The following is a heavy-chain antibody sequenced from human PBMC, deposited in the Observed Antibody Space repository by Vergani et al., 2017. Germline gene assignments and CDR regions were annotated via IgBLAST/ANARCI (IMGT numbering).Heavy chain of an antibody. Sequence: VQLVESGAEVKKPGSSVKVSCKASGGTFSSYAISWVRQAPGQGLEWMGGIIPIFGTANYAQKFQGRVTITADESTSTAYMELSSLRSEDTAVYYCARALVVVPAAGYYYYMDVWGKGTTVTVSS. CDR1: GGTFSSYA. CDR3: ARALVVVPAAGYYYYMDV. J-gene: IGHJ6*03. V-gene: IGHV1-69*01. D-gene: IGHD2-2*01. CDR2: IIPIFGTA.